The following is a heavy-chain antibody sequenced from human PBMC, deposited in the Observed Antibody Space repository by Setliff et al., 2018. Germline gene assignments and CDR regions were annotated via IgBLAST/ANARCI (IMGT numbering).Heavy chain of an antibody. CDR3: AREVIDPVSSDAFDI. D-gene: IGHD4-4*01. Sequence: PSETLSLTCTVSGGSIRSGNDLWSWLRQSPGKGLGWIAYISAYTGRAYYNPSLQSRAALSADTSKSQFSLRLTSVTAADTAVYYCAREVIDPVSSDAFDIWGQGRMVTVSS. J-gene: IGHJ3*02. CDR1: GGSIRSGNDL. V-gene: IGHV4-30-4*01. CDR2: ISAYTGRA.